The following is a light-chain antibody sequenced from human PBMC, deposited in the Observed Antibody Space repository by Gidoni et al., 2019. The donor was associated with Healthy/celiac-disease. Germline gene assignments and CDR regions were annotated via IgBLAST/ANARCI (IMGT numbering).Light chain of an antibody. CDR3: QQYDNLPLT. Sequence: DIQIPRSPPSLAASVGDRVTSTCQASQDISNYLNGYQQKPGKAPKLLIYDASTLETGVPSRFSGSGSGTDFTFTISSLQPEDIATYYCQQYDNLPLTFGGGTKVEIK. CDR2: DAS. V-gene: IGKV1-33*01. CDR1: QDISNY. J-gene: IGKJ4*01.